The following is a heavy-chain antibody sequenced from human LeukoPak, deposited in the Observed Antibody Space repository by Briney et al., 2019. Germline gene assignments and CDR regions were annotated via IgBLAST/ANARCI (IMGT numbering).Heavy chain of an antibody. V-gene: IGHV3-48*04. CDR2: ITGSSSTI. D-gene: IGHD2-8*02. CDR1: GFTFSSYS. Sequence: GGSLRLSCTASGFTFSSYSMNWVRQAPGKGLEWVSHITGSSSTIYYPDSVKGRFTISRDNANGSLYLQMSSLRVEDTAVYYCARDGITGFDYWGQGTLVTVSS. CDR3: ARDGITGFDY. J-gene: IGHJ4*02.